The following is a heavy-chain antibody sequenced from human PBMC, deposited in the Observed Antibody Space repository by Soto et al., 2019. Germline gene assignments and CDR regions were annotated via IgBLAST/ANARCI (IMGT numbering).Heavy chain of an antibody. J-gene: IGHJ6*02. D-gene: IGHD2-2*01. CDR2: ISVYNGNT. CDR3: ARHDCISSSCYYYYYYSMDV. Sequence: ASVKVSCKASGYTFTSYGISWVRQAPGQGLEWMGRISVYNGNTNYAQKLQGRVTMTTDTSTSTAYMELRSLRSEDTAVYYCARHDCISSSCYYYYYYSMDVWGQGTTVTVSS. CDR1: GYTFTSYG. V-gene: IGHV1-18*01.